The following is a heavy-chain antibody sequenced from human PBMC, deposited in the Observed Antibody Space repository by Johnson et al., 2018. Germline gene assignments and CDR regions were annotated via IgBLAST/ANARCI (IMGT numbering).Heavy chain of an antibody. J-gene: IGHJ4*02. V-gene: IGHV1-3*01. CDR3: ARGRWREPSADYSLDY. D-gene: IGHD2-15*01. CDR2: INAGHGHT. Sequence: QVQLVQSGAEVKKPGASVKVSCKASGYSFTDYAIHWVRQAPGQRLEWMGWINAGHGHTKFSQKFQDRVTITRDKSAGTTEMELSSLRSEDTAGYHCARGRWREPSADYSLDYWVQGTLVTVSS. CDR1: GYSFTDYA.